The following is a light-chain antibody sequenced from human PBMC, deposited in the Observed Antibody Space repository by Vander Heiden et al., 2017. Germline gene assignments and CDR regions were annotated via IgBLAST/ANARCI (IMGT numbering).Light chain of an antibody. CDR1: QGIRND. Sequence: DNQMTQSPSSLSASVRDRVTITCRARQGIRNDLGWYQQQPGKAPKRLIYAASSLQSGVPSRFSCSGSGTVFTLTSSSVQPEDFATYYRRQYNSYPRTFGQGTKVEIK. J-gene: IGKJ1*01. CDR2: AAS. V-gene: IGKV1-17*01. CDR3: RQYNSYPRT.